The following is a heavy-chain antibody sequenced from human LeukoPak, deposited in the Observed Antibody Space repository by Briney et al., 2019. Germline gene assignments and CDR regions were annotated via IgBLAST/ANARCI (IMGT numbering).Heavy chain of an antibody. CDR1: GFTFSNYA. V-gene: IGHV3-23*01. J-gene: IGHJ4*02. CDR2: ISGSGVTT. D-gene: IGHD3-3*01. CDR3: AKEREVIRDYYFDY. Sequence: HPGGSLRLSCAASGFTFSNYAMSWVRQAPGKGLEWVSAISGSGVTTYSADSVKGRFTIARDNSKNTVYLQMNSLRAEDTAVYYCAKEREVIRDYYFDYWGQGTLVTVSS.